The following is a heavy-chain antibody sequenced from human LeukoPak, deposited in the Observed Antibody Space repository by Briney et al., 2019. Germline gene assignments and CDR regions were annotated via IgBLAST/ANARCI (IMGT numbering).Heavy chain of an antibody. CDR2: ISSSSSYI. J-gene: IGHJ5*02. Sequence: PGGSLRLSCAASGFTLSSYSMNWVRQAPGKGLEWVSSISSSSSYIYYADSVKGRFTISRDNAKNSLYLQMNSLRAEDTAVYYCARGKRYCSSTSCLNWFDPWVQGTLVTVSS. D-gene: IGHD2-2*01. V-gene: IGHV3-21*01. CDR1: GFTLSSYS. CDR3: ARGKRYCSSTSCLNWFDP.